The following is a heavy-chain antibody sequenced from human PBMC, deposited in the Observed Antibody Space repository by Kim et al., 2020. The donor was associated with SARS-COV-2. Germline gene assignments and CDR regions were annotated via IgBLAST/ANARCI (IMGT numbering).Heavy chain of an antibody. D-gene: IGHD1-26*01. CDR3: ARAPVGDAPAFDI. CDR1: GGSFSGYY. CDR2: INHSGST. J-gene: IGHJ3*02. V-gene: IGHV4-34*01. Sequence: SETLSLTCAVYGGSFSGYYWSWIRQPPGKGLEWIGEINHSGSTNYNPSLKSRVTISVDTSKNQFSLKLSSVTAADMAVYYCARAPVGDAPAFDIWGQGT.